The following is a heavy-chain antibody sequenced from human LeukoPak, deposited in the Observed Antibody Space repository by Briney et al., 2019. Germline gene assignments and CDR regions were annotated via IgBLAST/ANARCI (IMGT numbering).Heavy chain of an antibody. CDR1: GFTFSSYS. CDR2: ISSSSSTI. V-gene: IGHV3-48*01. Sequence: PGGSLRLSCAASGFTFSSYSMNWVRQAPGKGLEGVSYISSSSSTIYYADSVKGRFTISRDNSKNTLYLQMNSLRAEDTAVYYCARGSGSYSSAFDIWGQGTMVTVSS. J-gene: IGHJ3*02. D-gene: IGHD1-26*01. CDR3: ARGSGSYSSAFDI.